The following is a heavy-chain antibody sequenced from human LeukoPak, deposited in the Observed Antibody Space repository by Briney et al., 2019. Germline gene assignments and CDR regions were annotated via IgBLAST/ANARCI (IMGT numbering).Heavy chain of an antibody. CDR3: AKRRGLELLYYYYMDV. D-gene: IGHD1-7*01. CDR1: GFSFSSYG. J-gene: IGHJ6*03. V-gene: IGHV3-23*01. Sequence: GGSLRLSCAASGFSFSSYGMSWVRQAPGKGLEWVSAISGSGGSTYYADSVKGRFTISRDNSKNTLYLQMNSLRAEDTAVYYCAKRRGLELLYYYYMDVWGKGTTVTVSS. CDR2: ISGSGGST.